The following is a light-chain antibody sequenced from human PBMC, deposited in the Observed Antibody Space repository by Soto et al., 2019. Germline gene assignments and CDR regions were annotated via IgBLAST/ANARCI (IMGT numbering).Light chain of an antibody. CDR1: SSNIGSNY. CDR3: ATWDDRLSGPV. V-gene: IGLV1-47*01. CDR2: RNN. Sequence: QPVLTQPPSASGTPGQRVTISCSGSSSNIGSNYVNWYQQVPGAAPKLLMYRNNQRPSGVPDRFSGSKSGTSASLTIIGLRPEDEADYYCATWDDRLSGPVFGGGTKLTVL. J-gene: IGLJ3*02.